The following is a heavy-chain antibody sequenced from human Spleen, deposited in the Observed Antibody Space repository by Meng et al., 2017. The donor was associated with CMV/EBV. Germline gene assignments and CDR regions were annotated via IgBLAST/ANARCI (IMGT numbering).Heavy chain of an antibody. CDR1: GASISSSGYY. J-gene: IGHJ4*02. CDR2: IHYSGDT. Sequence: SETLSLTCTVSGASISSSGYYWGWIRQPPGKGLEWIGNIHYSGDTYHNPSLKSRVTISVDTSKNLFSLKLNSVTAADTAVYYCARDWGPHSSSGYYFDFWGQGTLVTVSS. CDR3: ARDWGPHSSSGYYFDF. D-gene: IGHD6-13*01. V-gene: IGHV4-39*07.